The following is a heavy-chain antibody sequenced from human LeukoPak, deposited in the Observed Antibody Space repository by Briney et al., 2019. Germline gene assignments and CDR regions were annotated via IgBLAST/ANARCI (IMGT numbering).Heavy chain of an antibody. J-gene: IGHJ4*02. Sequence: SETLSLACTVSGGSISNYYWSWIRQPAGKGLEWIGRIYTSGSTNYNPSLKSRVTMSVDTSKNQFSLKLSSVTAADTAVYYCARVSLVRGAPDYYFDYWGQGTLVTVSS. CDR2: IYTSGST. CDR3: ARVSLVRGAPDYYFDY. V-gene: IGHV4-4*07. CDR1: GGSISNYY. D-gene: IGHD3-10*01.